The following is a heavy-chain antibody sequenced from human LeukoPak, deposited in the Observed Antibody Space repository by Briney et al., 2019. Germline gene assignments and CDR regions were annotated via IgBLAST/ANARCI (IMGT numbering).Heavy chain of an antibody. CDR3: ARVFDYYDSSGYWD. V-gene: IGHV3-21*01. CDR1: GFTLSSYS. Sequence: GGSLRLSCAASGFTLSSYSMNWVRQAPGKGLEWVSSISSSSSYIYYADSVKGRFTISRDNAKNSLYLQMNSLRAEDTAVYYCARVFDYYDSSGYWDWGQGTLVTVSS. CDR2: ISSSSSYI. D-gene: IGHD3-22*01. J-gene: IGHJ4*02.